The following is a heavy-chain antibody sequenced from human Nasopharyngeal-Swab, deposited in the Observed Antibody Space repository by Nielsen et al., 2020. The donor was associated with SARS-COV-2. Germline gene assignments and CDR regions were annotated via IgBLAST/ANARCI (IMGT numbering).Heavy chain of an antibody. J-gene: IGHJ6*02. Sequence: RQDPGKGLEWIGSIYYSGSTYYNPSLKSRVTISVDTSKNQFSLKLSSVTAADTAVYYCARRVARAPRHEGDYYYGMDVWGQGTTVTVSS. D-gene: IGHD3-16*01. V-gene: IGHV4-39*01. CDR2: IYYSGST. CDR3: ARRVARAPRHEGDYYYGMDV.